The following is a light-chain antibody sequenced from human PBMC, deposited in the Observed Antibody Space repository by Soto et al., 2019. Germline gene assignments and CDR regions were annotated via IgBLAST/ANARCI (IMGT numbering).Light chain of an antibody. CDR2: EVN. Sequence: QSALTQPPSASGSPGQSVTISCTGTSSDVGDYNYVSWYQQHPGKAPKLMIYEVNKRPSGVPDRFSGSKSGNTASLTVSGLQAEDESDYYCAAWDDSLNGHVVFGGGTKLTVL. CDR3: AAWDDSLNGHVV. CDR1: SSDVGDYNY. J-gene: IGLJ2*01. V-gene: IGLV2-8*01.